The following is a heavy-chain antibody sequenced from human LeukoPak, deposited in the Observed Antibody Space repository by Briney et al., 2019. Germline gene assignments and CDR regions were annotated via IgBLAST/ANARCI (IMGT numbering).Heavy chain of an antibody. CDR3: ARGAYFAGYSSSWYGYYFDY. Sequence: PSETLSLTCAVYGGSFSGYYWSWIRQPPGKGLEWIGEINHSGSTNYNPSLKSRVTISVDTSKNQFSLKLSSVTAADTAVYYCARGAYFAGYSSSWYGYYFDYWGQGTLVTVSS. CDR2: INHSGST. D-gene: IGHD6-13*01. J-gene: IGHJ4*02. CDR1: GGSFSGYY. V-gene: IGHV4-34*01.